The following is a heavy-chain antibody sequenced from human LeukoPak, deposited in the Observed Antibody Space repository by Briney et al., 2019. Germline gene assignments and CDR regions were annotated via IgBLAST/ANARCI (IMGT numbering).Heavy chain of an antibody. J-gene: IGHJ4*02. V-gene: IGHV4-4*07. CDR3: ARQIASAGTAGFDF. CDR2: VYSTGST. D-gene: IGHD6-13*01. CDR1: GGSISSYY. Sequence: SETLSLTCTVSGGSISSYYWSWIRQPAGKGLEWIGRVYSTGSTNYNPSLKSRVTMSVDTSKNQFSLRLRSVTAADTAVYYCARQIASAGTAGFDFWGQGTLVTVPS.